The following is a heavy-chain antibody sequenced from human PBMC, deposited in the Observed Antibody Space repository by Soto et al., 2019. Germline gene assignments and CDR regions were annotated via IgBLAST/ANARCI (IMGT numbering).Heavy chain of an antibody. CDR2: IIPIFGTA. CDR1: GGTFSSYA. CDR3: ARHPGETIAVAGNDY. Sequence: ASVKVSCKASGGTFSSYAISWVRQAPGQGLEWMGGIIPIFGTANYAQKFQGRVTITADESTSTAYMELSSLRSEDTAVYYCARHPGETIAVAGNDYWGQGTLVTVSS. V-gene: IGHV1-69*13. D-gene: IGHD6-19*01. J-gene: IGHJ4*02.